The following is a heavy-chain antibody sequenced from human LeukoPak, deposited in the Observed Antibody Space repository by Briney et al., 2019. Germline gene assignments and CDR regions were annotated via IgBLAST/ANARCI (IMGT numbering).Heavy chain of an antibody. Sequence: ASETLSLTCSVFDGSISNYYWSWIRQPPGKGLEWIGYAYYSGSATYNPSLESRVTISVDTSKNQFSQKLTAVTAADTAVYYCARNSAVATSRSWFDPWGQGTLVTVSS. D-gene: IGHD6-19*01. V-gene: IGHV4-59*08. CDR2: AYYSGSA. CDR1: DGSISNYY. J-gene: IGHJ5*02. CDR3: ARNSAVATSRSWFDP.